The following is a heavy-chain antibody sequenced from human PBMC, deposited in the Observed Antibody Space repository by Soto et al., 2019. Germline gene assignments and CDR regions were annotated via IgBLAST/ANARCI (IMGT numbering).Heavy chain of an antibody. V-gene: IGHV4-31*03. CDR1: SGSVSSGGYF. Sequence: SETLSLTCTVSSGSVSSGGYFWSWIRQLPGKGLEWIGYIYHTGSTFYNPSLKSRVTISLDTSKSQFSLRLTSVTAADTAMYFCAGSSARSRFDYWGPGTLVTVSS. J-gene: IGHJ4*02. D-gene: IGHD2-2*01. CDR2: IYHTGST. CDR3: AGSSARSRFDY.